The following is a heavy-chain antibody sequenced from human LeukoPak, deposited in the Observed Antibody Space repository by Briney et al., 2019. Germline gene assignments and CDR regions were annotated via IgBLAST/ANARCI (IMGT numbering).Heavy chain of an antibody. CDR2: ICYSGST. CDR3: ARAVDWGSADY. CDR1: GASVSSHC. D-gene: IGHD3/OR15-3a*01. V-gene: IGHV4-59*02. J-gene: IGHJ4*02. Sequence: SETLSLTCTVSGASVSSHCWSWIRQPPGRGLEWIGYICYSGSTNSNPSLKSRVTISVDTSKNQFSLKLSSVTAADTAVYYCARAVDWGSADYWGQGTLVTVSS.